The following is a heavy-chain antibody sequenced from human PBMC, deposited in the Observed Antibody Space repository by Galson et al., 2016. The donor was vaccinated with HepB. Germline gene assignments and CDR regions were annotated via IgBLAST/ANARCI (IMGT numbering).Heavy chain of an antibody. CDR1: GASISGYY. J-gene: IGHJ3*02. CDR3: ARQKIQSGGNCCDAFDI. V-gene: IGHV4-59*01. CDR2: IYYSGRT. D-gene: IGHD2-15*01. Sequence: SETLSLTCTVSGASISGYYLSWIRQPPGKGLEWIGYIYYSGRTNYNPSLKSRVTISVDTSKNQFSLKLSSVTAADTAVYYCARQKIQSGGNCCDAFDIWGQGTMVTVSS.